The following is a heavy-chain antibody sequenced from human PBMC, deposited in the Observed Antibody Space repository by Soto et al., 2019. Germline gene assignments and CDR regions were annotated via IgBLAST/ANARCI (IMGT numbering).Heavy chain of an antibody. V-gene: IGHV3-30*18. CDR1: GFTFSTYG. J-gene: IGHJ4*02. CDR2: ISYDGVNK. CDR3: SKSGYNWNDGFFDY. D-gene: IGHD1-1*01. Sequence: QVQLVESGGGVVQPGRSLRLSCAASGFTFSTYGMHWVRQAPGKGLERVAVISYDGVNKYYADSVKGRFTISRDNSKNTLYLQMNSLRAEDTAVYYCSKSGYNWNDGFFDYWGQGTLVTVSA.